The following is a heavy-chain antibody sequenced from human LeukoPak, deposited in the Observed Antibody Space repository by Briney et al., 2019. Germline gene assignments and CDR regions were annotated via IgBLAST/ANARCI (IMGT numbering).Heavy chain of an antibody. CDR1: GFTFSSFS. J-gene: IGHJ4*02. CDR2: IASSSSM. D-gene: IGHD4-17*01. CDR3: ARVIGSYGDSAY. Sequence: PGGSLRLSCAASGFTFSSFSMNWVRQAPGKGLEWISYIASSSSMYYADSVKGRFTISRDNAKNSLYLQMNSLTAEDTAVYYCARVIGSYGDSAYWGQGTLVTVSS. V-gene: IGHV3-48*04.